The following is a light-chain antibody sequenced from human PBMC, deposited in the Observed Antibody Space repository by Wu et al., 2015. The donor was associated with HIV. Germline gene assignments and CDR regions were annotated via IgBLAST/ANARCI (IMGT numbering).Light chain of an antibody. Sequence: DIQLTQSPSFLSASVGDRVTLTCRASQGISSSLVWYQQKPGKAPKLLIYDASTLHSGVPSRFSGSRSGTEFTLTISSLQPEDFAIYYCQQSYTFGQGTKLE. CDR3: QQSYT. CDR1: QGISSS. CDR2: DAS. V-gene: IGKV1-9*01. J-gene: IGKJ2*01.